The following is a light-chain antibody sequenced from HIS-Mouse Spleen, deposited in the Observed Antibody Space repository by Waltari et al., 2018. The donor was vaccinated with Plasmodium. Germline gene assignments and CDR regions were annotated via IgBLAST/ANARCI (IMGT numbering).Light chain of an antibody. CDR2: GAS. J-gene: IGKJ1*01. CDR3: QQYNNWPAWT. V-gene: IGKV3-15*01. CDR1: QSVSSN. Sequence: SPATLSVSPGERATLSCRASQSVSSNLAWYQQKPGQAPRPLIYGASTRATGIPARFSGSGSGTEFTLTISSLQSEDFAVYYCQQYNNWPAWTFGQGTKVEIK.